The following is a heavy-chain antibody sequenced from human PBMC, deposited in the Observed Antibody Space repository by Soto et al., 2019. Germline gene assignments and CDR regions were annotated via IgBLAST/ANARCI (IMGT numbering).Heavy chain of an antibody. D-gene: IGHD3-9*01. CDR2: ISWNSGSI. Sequence: EVQLVESGGGLVQPGRSLRLSCAASGFTFDDYAMHWVRQAPGTGLEWVSGISWNSGSIGYADSVKGRFTSSRDNAKNSLYLQMNSLRAEDTALYYCAKTLNYDILTGHRGAFDIWGQGTMVTVSS. V-gene: IGHV3-9*01. CDR3: AKTLNYDILTGHRGAFDI. CDR1: GFTFDDYA. J-gene: IGHJ3*02.